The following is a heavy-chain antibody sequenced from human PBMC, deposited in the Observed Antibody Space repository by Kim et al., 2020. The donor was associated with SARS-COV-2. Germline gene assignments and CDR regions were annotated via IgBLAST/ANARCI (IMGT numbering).Heavy chain of an antibody. Sequence: GGSLRLSCAASGFTFSNAWMSWVRQAPGKGLEWVGRIKRKRDGGTTDYAAPVKGRFTVSRDDSKNTLYLQMNSLKTEDTAVYYCTYLPTYGDYGIVWGWGQGTLVTVSS. D-gene: IGHD2-21*02. CDR2: IKRKRDGGTT. CDR3: TYLPTYGDYGIVWG. CDR1: GFTFSNAW. V-gene: IGHV3-15*01. J-gene: IGHJ4*02.